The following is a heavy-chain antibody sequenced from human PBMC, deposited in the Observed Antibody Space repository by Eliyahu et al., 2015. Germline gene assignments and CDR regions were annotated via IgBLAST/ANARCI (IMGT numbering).Heavy chain of an antibody. Sequence: EVQLGESGGGLVQPGRSLRLSCSXSGFTFGDYIMSWFRQAPGKGLEWVGFIRSKAYGGTTEYAASVKGRFTISRDDSKSIAYLQMNSLESEDTGVYYCTGFGGVAADGILYWGQGTLVTVSS. CDR1: GFTFGDYI. J-gene: IGHJ4*02. V-gene: IGHV3-49*03. CDR2: IRSKAYGGTT. D-gene: IGHD6-13*01. CDR3: TGFGGVAADGILY.